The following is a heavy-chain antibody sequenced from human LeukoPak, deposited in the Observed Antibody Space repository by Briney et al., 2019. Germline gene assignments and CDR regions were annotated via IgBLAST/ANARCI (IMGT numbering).Heavy chain of an antibody. J-gene: IGHJ4*02. CDR2: IHFSINT. Sequence: SETLSLTCTVSGGSISTNNYWGWIRQPPGMGLEWIGTIHFSINTYYNPSLKSRLTISIDTSKNQFSLSLRSVTAADTAVYYCARYGEEDGYNAKTLDCWGQGTLVTVSS. D-gene: IGHD5-24*01. CDR3: ARYGEEDGYNAKTLDC. V-gene: IGHV4-39*01. CDR1: GGSISTNNY.